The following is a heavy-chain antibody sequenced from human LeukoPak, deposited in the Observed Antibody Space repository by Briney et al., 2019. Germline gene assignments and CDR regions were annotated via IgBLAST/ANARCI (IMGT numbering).Heavy chain of an antibody. V-gene: IGHV4-61*02. CDR2: ISTSGST. CDR3: ARADHVLRFLEWLSLFDY. CDR1: GGSISSGTYY. D-gene: IGHD3-3*01. J-gene: IGHJ4*02. Sequence: SETLSLTCTVSGGSISSGTYYWSWIRQPAGKGLEWIGRISTSGSTNYNPSLKSRVTISVDTSKNQFSLKLSSVTAADTAVYYCARADHVLRFLEWLSLFDYWGQGTLVTVSS.